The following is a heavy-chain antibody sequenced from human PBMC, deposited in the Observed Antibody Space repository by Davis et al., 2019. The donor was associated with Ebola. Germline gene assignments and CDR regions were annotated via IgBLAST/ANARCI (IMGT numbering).Heavy chain of an antibody. CDR2: IYSGGTT. D-gene: IGHD3-22*01. Sequence: GESLKISCAASGFIVSNRYMSWVRQAPGKGLEWVSVIYSGGTTYYADSVKGRFTMSRENSKNTVYLQMINLRAEDTAVYYCARVVTMIVVTWGQGTLVTVSS. CDR1: GFIVSNRY. V-gene: IGHV3-53*01. J-gene: IGHJ4*02. CDR3: ARVVTMIVVT.